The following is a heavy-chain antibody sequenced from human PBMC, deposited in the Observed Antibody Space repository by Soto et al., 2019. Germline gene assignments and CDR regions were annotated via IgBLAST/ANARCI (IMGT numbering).Heavy chain of an antibody. CDR1: GFTFSDHY. CDR2: SKNKADSYTT. D-gene: IGHD3-10*01. Sequence: EVQLVVSGGGLVQPGGSLRLSCAASGFTFSDHYTDWVRQAPGKGLEWVGRSKNKADSYTTEYAASVKGRFTISRDGSKNSLFLQMSSLKTEDTAVYYCTVWGSGNDFGAAWGQGILVTVSS. J-gene: IGHJ4*02. V-gene: IGHV3-72*01. CDR3: TVWGSGNDFGAA.